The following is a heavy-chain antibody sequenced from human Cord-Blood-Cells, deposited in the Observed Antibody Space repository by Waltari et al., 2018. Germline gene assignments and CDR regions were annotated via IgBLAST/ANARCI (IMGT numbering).Heavy chain of an antibody. D-gene: IGHD2-8*02. CDR3: ARDTERHYYYGMDV. Sequence: QVQLVQSGAEVKKPGASVKVSCKASGYTFTGYYMHWVRQAHGQGLEWMGWINPNSGGTNYAQKFQGRVTMTRNTSISTAYMELSRLRSDDTAVYYCARDTERHYYYGMDVWGQGTTVTVSS. J-gene: IGHJ6*02. CDR1: GYTFTGYY. V-gene: IGHV1-2*02. CDR2: INPNSGGT.